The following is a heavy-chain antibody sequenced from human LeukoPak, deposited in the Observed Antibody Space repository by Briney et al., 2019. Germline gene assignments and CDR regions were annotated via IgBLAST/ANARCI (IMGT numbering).Heavy chain of an antibody. Sequence: ASVKVSCKASGYTFTDYYIHWVRQAPGQGLEWMGWINPNSGGTNYAQKFQGRVTMTTDTSTSTAYMELRSLRSDDTAVYYCARVRGGSDYWGQGTLVTVSS. CDR2: INPNSGGT. J-gene: IGHJ4*02. V-gene: IGHV1-2*02. CDR3: ARVRGGSDY. CDR1: GYTFTDYY. D-gene: IGHD3-3*01.